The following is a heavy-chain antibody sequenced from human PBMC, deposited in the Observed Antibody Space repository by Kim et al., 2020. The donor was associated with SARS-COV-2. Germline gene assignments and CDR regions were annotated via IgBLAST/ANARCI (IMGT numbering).Heavy chain of an antibody. J-gene: IGHJ5*01. D-gene: IGHD3-10*01. CDR1: EITFTTFA. CDR3: VSGRRTSSIRGVILDS. Sequence: VQPGGSLRLSCSASEITFTTFAMTWVRQAPGKGLEWVSTIYGGDRTTSYADSVSGRFVISRDDSRFTLSLQMTSLRHEDTATYFCVSGRRTSSIRGVILDSWGQGTPVIVSS. V-gene: IGHV3-23*03. CDR2: IYGGDRTT.